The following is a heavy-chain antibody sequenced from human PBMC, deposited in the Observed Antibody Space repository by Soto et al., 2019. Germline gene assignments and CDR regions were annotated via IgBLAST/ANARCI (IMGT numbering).Heavy chain of an antibody. Sequence: QVTWKESGPVLVKPTETLTLTCTVSGFSLSNARMGVSWIRQPPGRALEWLAHIFSNDEKSYSTSLKSRLTITKDTSKSQGVLTMTNMDPVDTATYYCARNSYGQPFDYWGQGTLVTVSS. D-gene: IGHD5-18*01. CDR1: GFSLSNARMG. CDR3: ARNSYGQPFDY. CDR2: IFSNDEK. J-gene: IGHJ4*02. V-gene: IGHV2-26*01.